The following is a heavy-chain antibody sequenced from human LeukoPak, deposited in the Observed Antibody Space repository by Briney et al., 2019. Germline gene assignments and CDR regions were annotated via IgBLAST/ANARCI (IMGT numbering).Heavy chain of an antibody. J-gene: IGHJ4*02. Sequence: GGSLRLSCAASGFTFSNAWMSWVRQGPGKGLEWVGRIKSKTDGGTTDYAAPVKGRFTISRDNAKNTLYLQMNSLRADDTAVYYCATDLTGPEDYWGQGTLVTVSS. CDR1: GFTFSNAW. CDR2: IKSKTDGGTT. V-gene: IGHV3-15*05. CDR3: ATDLTGPEDY.